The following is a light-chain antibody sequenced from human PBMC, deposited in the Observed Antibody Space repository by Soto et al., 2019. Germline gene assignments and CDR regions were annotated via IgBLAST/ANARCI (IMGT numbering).Light chain of an antibody. CDR1: YSDIGSNV. V-gene: IGLV1-44*01. Sequence: QPVLTQPPSASGTPGQRVTISCSGSYSDIGSNVVNWYRQLPGTAPKLLIYTTDQRPSGVPDRFSGSKSGTSASLAISGLRSEDEADYYCAAWDDSLNGPVFGGGTKVTVL. J-gene: IGLJ3*02. CDR2: TTD. CDR3: AAWDDSLNGPV.